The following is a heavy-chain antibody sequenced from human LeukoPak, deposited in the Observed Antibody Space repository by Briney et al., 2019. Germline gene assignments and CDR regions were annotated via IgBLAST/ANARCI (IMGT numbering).Heavy chain of an antibody. Sequence: PSQTLSLTCAASGGSISSGGYSWGWIRQPPGKGLEWIGYIYHSGSTYYNPSLKSRVTISVDRSKNQFSLKLSSVTAADTAVYYCASLVDTAMVFDYWGQGTLVTVSS. D-gene: IGHD5-18*01. J-gene: IGHJ4*02. CDR1: GGSISSGGYS. V-gene: IGHV4-30-2*01. CDR3: ASLVDTAMVFDY. CDR2: IYHSGST.